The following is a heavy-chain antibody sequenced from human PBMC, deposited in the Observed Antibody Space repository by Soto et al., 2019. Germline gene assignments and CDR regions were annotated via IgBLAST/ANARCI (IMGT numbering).Heavy chain of an antibody. CDR1: GGSISSYY. J-gene: IGHJ4*02. CDR2: IYYSGGT. Sequence: SETLSLTCTVSGGSISSYYWSWIRQPPGKGLEWIGYIYYSGGTTYNPSLESRVTISVDTSNNKFSLKLSTVTAAETAVYYCAREFYGEGFDYWGQGTLVTVSS. D-gene: IGHD4-17*01. V-gene: IGHV4-59*01. CDR3: AREFYGEGFDY.